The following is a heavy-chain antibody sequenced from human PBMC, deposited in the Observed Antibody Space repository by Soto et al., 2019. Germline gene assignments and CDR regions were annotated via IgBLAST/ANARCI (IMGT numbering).Heavy chain of an antibody. CDR3: ARDLTGMYFDY. J-gene: IGHJ4*02. CDR1: GFTFSNYG. Sequence: EVQLLESGGGLAQPGGSLRLSCAASGFTFSNYGMTWVRQAPGKGLEWVSGTTGSGGSTYYADSVKGRFTISRDNSKNTLSLQMNSLRAEDTAVYYCARDLTGMYFDYWGQGTLVTVSS. CDR2: TTGSGGST. V-gene: IGHV3-23*01. D-gene: IGHD7-27*01.